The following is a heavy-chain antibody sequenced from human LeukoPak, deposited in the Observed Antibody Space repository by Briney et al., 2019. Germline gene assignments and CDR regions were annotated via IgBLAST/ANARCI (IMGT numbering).Heavy chain of an antibody. D-gene: IGHD6-6*01. CDR2: INQDGSET. V-gene: IGHV3-7*01. J-gene: IGHJ4*02. CDR3: VRSLQKLGTRDY. CDR1: EFIFGAYW. Sequence: PGGSLTLSCAGSEFIFGAYWMTWVRQAPGKGLEWVAHINQDGSETYYMDSVKGRFTISRDNAKKSVFLQMNSLTAEDTALYYCVRSLQKLGTRDYWGQGTLVTVSS.